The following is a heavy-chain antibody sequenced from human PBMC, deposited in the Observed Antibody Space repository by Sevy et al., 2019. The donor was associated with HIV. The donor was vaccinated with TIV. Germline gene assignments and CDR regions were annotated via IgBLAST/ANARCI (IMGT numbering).Heavy chain of an antibody. CDR1: GFTFSSYS. CDR3: ARDFLDISSRDAFDI. J-gene: IGHJ3*02. Sequence: GGSLRLSCAASGFTFSSYSMNWVRQAPGKGLEWVSYISSSSSTIYYADSVKGRFTISRDNAKNSLYLQMNSLRAEDTAVYYCARDFLDISSRDAFDIWGQGTMVTVSS. V-gene: IGHV3-48*01. D-gene: IGHD2-2*03. CDR2: ISSSSSTI.